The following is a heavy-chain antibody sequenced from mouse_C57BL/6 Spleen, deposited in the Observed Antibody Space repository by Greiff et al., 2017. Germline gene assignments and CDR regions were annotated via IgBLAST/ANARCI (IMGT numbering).Heavy chain of an antibody. CDR3: ARDAYYSNYGGMDY. Sequence: QVQLQQSGAELVRPGTSVKVSCKASGYAFTNYLIEWVKQRPGQGLEWIGVINPGSGGTNYNEKFKGKATLTADKSSSTAYMQLSSPTSEDSAVYFCARDAYYSNYGGMDYWGQGTSVTVSS. V-gene: IGHV1-54*01. CDR2: INPGSGGT. CDR1: GYAFTNYL. D-gene: IGHD2-5*01. J-gene: IGHJ4*01.